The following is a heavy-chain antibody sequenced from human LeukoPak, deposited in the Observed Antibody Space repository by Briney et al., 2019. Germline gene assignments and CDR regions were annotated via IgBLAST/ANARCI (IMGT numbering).Heavy chain of an antibody. Sequence: SQTLSLTCTVSGGSISSGSYYWSWIRQPAGKGLEWIGRIYTSGSTNYNPSLKSRVTISVDTSKNQLSLKLSSVTAADTAVYYCARQYRPDPFDYYCGMDVWGQGTTVTVSS. V-gene: IGHV4-61*02. CDR2: IYTSGST. D-gene: IGHD1-14*01. CDR1: GGSISSGSYY. CDR3: ARQYRPDPFDYYCGMDV. J-gene: IGHJ6*02.